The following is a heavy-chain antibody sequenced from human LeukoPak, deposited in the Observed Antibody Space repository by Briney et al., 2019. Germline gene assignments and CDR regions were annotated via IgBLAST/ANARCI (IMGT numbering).Heavy chain of an antibody. D-gene: IGHD3-3*01. Sequence: GGSLRLSCAPSGFAFRSYAMNWVRQAPGKGLEWVSLISSSGGNTNYADSVRGRFTISRDNSNHTMSLQMNSLRAEDTAVYYCAKGLPGSGYYYFDYWGQGTLVTVSS. CDR1: GFAFRSYA. CDR3: AKGLPGSGYYYFDY. V-gene: IGHV3-23*01. J-gene: IGHJ4*02. CDR2: ISSSGGNT.